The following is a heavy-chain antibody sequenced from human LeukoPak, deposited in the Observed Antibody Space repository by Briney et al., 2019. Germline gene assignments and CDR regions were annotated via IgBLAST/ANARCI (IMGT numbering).Heavy chain of an antibody. CDR1: GGSISSYY. CDR3: ARDPTFYGGNSGFFDY. J-gene: IGHJ4*02. D-gene: IGHD4-23*01. Sequence: SETLSLTCTVSGGSISSYYWSWIRQPAGKGLEWIGRIYTSGSTNYNPSLRSRVTMSVDTSKNQFSLKLSSVTAADTAVYYCARDPTFYGGNSGFFDYWGQGTLVTVSS. V-gene: IGHV4-4*07. CDR2: IYTSGST.